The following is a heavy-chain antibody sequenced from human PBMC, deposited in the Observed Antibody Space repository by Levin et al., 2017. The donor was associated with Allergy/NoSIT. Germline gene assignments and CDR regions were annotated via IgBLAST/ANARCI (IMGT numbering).Heavy chain of an antibody. CDR2: IYYSGST. CDR1: GGSISSSSYY. J-gene: IGHJ4*02. CDR3: TIAAAGGLFDY. D-gene: IGHD6-13*01. Sequence: SETLSLTCTVSGGSISSSSYYWSWIRQPPGKGLEWIGSIYYSGSTYYNPSLKSRVTISVDTSKNQFSLKLSSVTAADTAVYYCTIAAAGGLFDYWGQGTLVTVSS. V-gene: IGHV4-39*01.